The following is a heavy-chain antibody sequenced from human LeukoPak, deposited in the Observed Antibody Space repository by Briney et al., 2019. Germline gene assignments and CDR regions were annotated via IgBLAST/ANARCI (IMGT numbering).Heavy chain of an antibody. CDR2: IYYTGKT. D-gene: IGHD2-15*01. J-gene: IGHJ4*02. Sequence: SETLSLTCSVSGGSINNYYWGWIRRPPGRGLEYIGHIYYTGKTDYNPSFKSRVTMSVDTSKNQLSLKLHFLTAADTAVYYCARWDCSSGTCYYLDYWGQGTLVIVSS. CDR3: ARWDCSSGTCYYLDY. V-gene: IGHV4-59*01. CDR1: GGSINNYY.